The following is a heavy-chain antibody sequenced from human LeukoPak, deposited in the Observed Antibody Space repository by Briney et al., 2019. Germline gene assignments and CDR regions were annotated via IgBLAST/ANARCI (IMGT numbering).Heavy chain of an antibody. CDR3: ARRFLPYYYDSSGQRAGLDY. CDR1: GYTFTGYY. D-gene: IGHD3-22*01. V-gene: IGHV1-2*02. CDR2: INPNSGGT. J-gene: IGHJ4*02. Sequence: ASVKVSCKASGYTFTGYYMHWVRQAPGQGLEWMGWINPNSGGTNYAQKFQGRVTMTRDTSISTAYMELSRLRSDDTAVYYCARRFLPYYYDSSGQRAGLDYWGQGTLVTVSS.